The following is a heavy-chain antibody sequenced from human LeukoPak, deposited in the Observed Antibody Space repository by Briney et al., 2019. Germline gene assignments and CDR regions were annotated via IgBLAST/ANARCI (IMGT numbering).Heavy chain of an antibody. CDR3: ARSSPQYYYYYGMDV. V-gene: IGHV4-59*01. J-gene: IGHJ6*02. Sequence: SETLSLTCTVSGGSISSYYWRWIRQPPGKGLEWIGYISYSGSTNYNPSLKSRVTISVHTSKNQFSLNLSSVTAADTAVYYCARSSPQYYYYYGMDVWGQGTTVTVSS. CDR1: GGSISSYY. CDR2: ISYSGST. D-gene: IGHD6-6*01.